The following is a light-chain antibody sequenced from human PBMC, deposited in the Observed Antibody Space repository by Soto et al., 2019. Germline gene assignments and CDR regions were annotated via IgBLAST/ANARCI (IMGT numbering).Light chain of an antibody. CDR1: QSVSSN. CDR3: QQYDNWPRT. CDR2: GAS. V-gene: IGKV3-15*01. J-gene: IGKJ1*01. Sequence: EIVLTQAAAALSKSPGERATLSCRASQSVSSNLAWYQQKPGQAPRLLFYGASTRATGIPARFSGSGSGTEFTLTISSLQSEDFAVYYCQQYDNWPRTFGQGTKVDIK.